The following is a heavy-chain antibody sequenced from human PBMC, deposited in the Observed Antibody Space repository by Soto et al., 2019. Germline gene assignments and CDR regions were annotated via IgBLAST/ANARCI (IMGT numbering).Heavy chain of an antibody. D-gene: IGHD2-15*01. CDR1: GGSISSSSYY. J-gene: IGHJ5*02. CDR3: ARHSVIGYCSGGSCYGGIDP. CDR2: IYYSGST. Sequence: SETLSLTCTVSGGSISSSSYYWGWIRQPPGKRLEWIGSIYYSGSTYYNPSLKSRVTISVDTSKNQFSLKLSSVTAADTAVYYCARHSVIGYCSGGSCYGGIDPWGQGTLVTVSS. V-gene: IGHV4-39*01.